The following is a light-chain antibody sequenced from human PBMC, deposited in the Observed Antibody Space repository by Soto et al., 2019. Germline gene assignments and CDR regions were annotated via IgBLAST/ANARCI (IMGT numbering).Light chain of an antibody. CDR2: DGS. J-gene: IGLJ1*01. CDR1: SSDVGSNNL. V-gene: IGLV2-23*01. CDR3: CSYAGSSTFYV. Sequence: QSALTQPASVSGSPGQSITISCTGTSSDVGSNNLVSWYQQHPSKAPKRMIYDGSKRPSGVSNRFSGSKSGNTASLTISGLQAEDEADYYCCSYAGSSTFYVFGSGTKLTVL.